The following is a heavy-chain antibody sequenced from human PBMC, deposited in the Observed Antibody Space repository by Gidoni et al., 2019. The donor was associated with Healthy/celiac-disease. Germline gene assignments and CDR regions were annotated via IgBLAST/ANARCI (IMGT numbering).Heavy chain of an antibody. CDR3: ARGLNPERHWLRLSGGYFDY. Sequence: QVQLVESGGGVVQPGRSLRLSCAASGFTFSSYDMHWVRQAPGKGLEWVAVIWYDGSNKYYADSVKGRFTISRDNSKNTLYLQMNSLRAEDTAVYYCARGLNPERHWLRLSGGYFDYWGQGTLVTVSS. D-gene: IGHD5-12*01. CDR1: GFTFSSYD. CDR2: IWYDGSNK. V-gene: IGHV3-33*01. J-gene: IGHJ4*02.